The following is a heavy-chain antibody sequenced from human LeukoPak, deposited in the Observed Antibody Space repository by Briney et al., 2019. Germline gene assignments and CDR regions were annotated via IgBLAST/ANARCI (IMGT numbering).Heavy chain of an antibody. J-gene: IGHJ4*02. D-gene: IGHD1-26*01. CDR1: GFTFSSYA. CDR3: AKVNSGSYLFYFDY. Sequence: GGSLRLSCAASGFTFSSYAMSWVRQAPGKGLEWVSAISGSGGSTFYADSVKGRFTTSRDNSKNTLYLQMNSLRAEDTALYYCAKVNSGSYLFYFDYSGQGTLATVSS. V-gene: IGHV3-23*01. CDR2: ISGSGGST.